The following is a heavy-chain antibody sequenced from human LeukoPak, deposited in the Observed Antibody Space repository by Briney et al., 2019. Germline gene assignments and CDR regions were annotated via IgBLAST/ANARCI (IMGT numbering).Heavy chain of an antibody. V-gene: IGHV3-64D*09. J-gene: IGHJ4*02. D-gene: IGHD6-19*01. Sequence: GGSLRLSCSASGFTFSSYAMHWVRQAPGKGLEYVSAISSNGGSTYHADSVKGRFTISRDNSKNTLYLQMSSVRAEDTAVYYCVKERVAGGGRYFDYWGQGTLVTVSS. CDR1: GFTFSSYA. CDR2: ISSNGGST. CDR3: VKERVAGGGRYFDY.